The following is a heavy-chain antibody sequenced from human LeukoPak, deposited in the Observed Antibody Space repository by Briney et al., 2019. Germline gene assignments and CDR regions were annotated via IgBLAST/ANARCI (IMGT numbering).Heavy chain of an antibody. Sequence: ASVKVSCKASGYTFTSYGISWVRQAPGQGLEWMGWISAYNGNTNYAQKLQGRVTMTTDTSTSTAYMELRSLRSDDTAVYYCARDQMGQQLDYFDYWGQGTLVTVSS. CDR3: ARDQMGQQLDYFDY. D-gene: IGHD6-13*01. CDR1: GYTFTSYG. V-gene: IGHV1-18*01. J-gene: IGHJ4*02. CDR2: ISAYNGNT.